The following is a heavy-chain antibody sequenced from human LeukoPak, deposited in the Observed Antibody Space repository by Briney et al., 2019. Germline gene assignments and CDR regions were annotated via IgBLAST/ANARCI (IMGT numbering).Heavy chain of an antibody. V-gene: IGHV3-23*01. CDR1: GFTFSNHA. D-gene: IGHD6-19*01. J-gene: IGHJ4*02. Sequence: GGSLRLSCAASGFTFSNHAISWVRQAPVKGLEWVSTISGGGASTYYAESVKGRFTISRDNSKNTLDLQMNSLRAEDTAVYYCARYLTASGRYDYWGQGTLVTVSS. CDR2: ISGGGAST. CDR3: ARYLTASGRYDY.